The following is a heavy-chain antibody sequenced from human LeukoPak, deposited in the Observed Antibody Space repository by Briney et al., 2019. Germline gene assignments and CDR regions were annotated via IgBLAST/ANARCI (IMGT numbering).Heavy chain of an antibody. Sequence: PGGSLRLSCAASGFTFSSYGMHWVRQAPGKGLEWVANIKQDGSEKYYVDSVKGRFTISRDNAKNSLYLQMNSLRAEDTAVYYCARDSGSSSWAVPNWFDPWGQGTLVTVSS. CDR3: ARDSGSSSWAVPNWFDP. J-gene: IGHJ5*02. CDR1: GFTFSSYG. V-gene: IGHV3-7*01. D-gene: IGHD6-13*01. CDR2: IKQDGSEK.